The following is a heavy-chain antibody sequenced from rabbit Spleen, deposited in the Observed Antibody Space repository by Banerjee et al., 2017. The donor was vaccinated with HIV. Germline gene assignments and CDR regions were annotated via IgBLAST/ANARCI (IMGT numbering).Heavy chain of an antibody. Sequence: QQLVESGGGLVKPGASLTLTCEASGFSFSSGQDMCWVRQAPGKGLEWIGWIDAGSGRTCYANWVNGRLTISKTSSTTVTLQMTGLTAADTATYFCARDVLDENGRGYYNLWGQGTLVTVS. J-gene: IGHJ4*01. CDR1: GFSFSSGQD. D-gene: IGHD5-1*01. CDR2: IDAGSGRT. V-gene: IGHV1S40*01. CDR3: ARDVLDENGRGYYNL.